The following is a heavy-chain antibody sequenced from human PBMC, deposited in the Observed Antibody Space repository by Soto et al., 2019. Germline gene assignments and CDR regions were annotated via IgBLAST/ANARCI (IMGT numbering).Heavy chain of an antibody. V-gene: IGHV1-18*01. CDR1: GYTFTSYG. CDR2: ISAYNGNT. D-gene: IGHD2-15*01. Sequence: ASVKVSCKASGYTFTSYGISWVRQAPGQGLEWMGWISAYNGNTNYAQKLQGRVTMTTDTSTSTAYMELSRLRSDDTAVYYCARDSPFGYCSGGSCYSGIPDYWG. CDR3: ARDSPFGYCSGGSCYSGIPDY. J-gene: IGHJ4*01.